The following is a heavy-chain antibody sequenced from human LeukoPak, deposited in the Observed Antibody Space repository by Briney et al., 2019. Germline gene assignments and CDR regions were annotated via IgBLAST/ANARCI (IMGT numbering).Heavy chain of an antibody. CDR3: VKNVGGNEGAY. J-gene: IGHJ4*02. V-gene: IGHV3-23*01. D-gene: IGHD5-12*01. CDR2: ISAGGDKI. Sequence: GGSLRLSCAASGFTFSSYAMSWVRQAPGKGLQWVSAISAGGDKIHYAGSVKGRFTISRDNSRNTLYVQMSSLKADNTAVYYCVKNVGGNEGAYWGQGTLVTVSS. CDR1: GFTFSSYA.